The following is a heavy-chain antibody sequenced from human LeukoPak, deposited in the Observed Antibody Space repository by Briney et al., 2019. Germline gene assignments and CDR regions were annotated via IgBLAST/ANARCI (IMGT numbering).Heavy chain of an antibody. CDR1: GFTFSNYG. CDR2: IRYDGSKK. J-gene: IGHJ4*02. D-gene: IGHD3-9*01. CDR3: ANGPHYNILTGFYKVRSHLDY. Sequence: GGSLRLSCAASGFTFSNYGMHWVRQAPGKGLEWVAFIRYDGSKKYYADSVKGRFTISRDNSKTTLYLQMNSLRAEDTAMYYCANGPHYNILTGFYKVRSHLDYWGQGTLVTVSS. V-gene: IGHV3-30*02.